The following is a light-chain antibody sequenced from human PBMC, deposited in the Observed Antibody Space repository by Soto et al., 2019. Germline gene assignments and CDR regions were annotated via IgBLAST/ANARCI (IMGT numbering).Light chain of an antibody. CDR2: GAS. Sequence: EIVMAQSPATLSVSPGERATLSCRASQSVGSNLAWYQQKPRQPPRILIYGASTRGTGVTARLSGSGSGTEFTLTISSLQSENFAVYYCQQYNLWPLTFGGGTKVDI. CDR3: QQYNLWPLT. V-gene: IGKV3-15*01. J-gene: IGKJ4*01. CDR1: QSVGSN.